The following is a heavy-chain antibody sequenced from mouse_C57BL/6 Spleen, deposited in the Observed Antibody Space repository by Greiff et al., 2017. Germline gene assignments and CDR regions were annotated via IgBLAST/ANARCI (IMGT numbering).Heavy chain of an antibody. CDR3: ARGWEVLDY. D-gene: IGHD4-1*01. Sequence: EVQLQQSGAELVKPGASVKLSCTASGFNIKDYYMHWVKQRTEQGLEWIGRIDPEDGETKYAPKFPGKATITADTSSNTAYLQLSSLTSEDTAVYYCARGWEVLDYWGQGTTLTVSS. J-gene: IGHJ2*01. V-gene: IGHV14-2*01. CDR1: GFNIKDYY. CDR2: IDPEDGET.